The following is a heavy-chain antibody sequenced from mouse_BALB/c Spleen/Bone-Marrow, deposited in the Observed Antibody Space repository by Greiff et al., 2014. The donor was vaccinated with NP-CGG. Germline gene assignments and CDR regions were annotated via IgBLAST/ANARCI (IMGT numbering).Heavy chain of an antibody. J-gene: IGHJ4*01. CDR3: ARRWLPYAMDY. V-gene: IGHV1-14*01. Sequence: EVQLQQSGPELVKPGASVKMSCKASGYTFTSYIMHWVKQKPGQGLEWIGYINPYNDGTKYNEKFKGKATLTSDKSSSTAYMELSSLPSEDSAVNYCARRWLPYAMDYWGQGTSVTVSS. CDR2: INPYNDGT. CDR1: GYTFTSYI. D-gene: IGHD2-3*01.